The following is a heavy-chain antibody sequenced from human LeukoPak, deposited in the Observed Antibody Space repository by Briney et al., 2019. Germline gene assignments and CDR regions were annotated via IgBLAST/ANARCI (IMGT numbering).Heavy chain of an antibody. CDR2: VLPADSNS. CDR3: ARAIAPCNWKYVWFDY. Sequence: GESLKIPAKRSGYSFSNLWIGGVRQMPGKGLEWMGMVLPADSNSRYSPSFQGQVTFAAAKSINTAYLQWSSLKASDTAIYYCARAIAPCNWKYVWFDYWGQGTLVTVSS. J-gene: IGHJ5*01. D-gene: IGHD1-7*01. V-gene: IGHV5-51*01. CDR1: GYSFSNLW.